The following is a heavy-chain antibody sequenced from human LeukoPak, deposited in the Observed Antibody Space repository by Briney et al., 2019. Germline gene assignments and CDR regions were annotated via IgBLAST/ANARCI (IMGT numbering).Heavy chain of an antibody. CDR2: ISGSGTST. D-gene: IGHD3-22*01. CDR3: EGTYYYDSSDDY. Sequence: PGGPLRLSCAASGFTFRSYAMSWVRQAPGKGLEWVLAISGSGTSTYYADSVKGRFTIPRDNSKNTLYLQMNSLRAEDTAVYYCEGTYYYDSSDDYWGQGTLVTVSS. CDR1: GFTFRSYA. J-gene: IGHJ4*02. V-gene: IGHV3-23*01.